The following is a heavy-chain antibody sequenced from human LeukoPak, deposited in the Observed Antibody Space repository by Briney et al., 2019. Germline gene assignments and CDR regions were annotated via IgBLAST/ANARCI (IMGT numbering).Heavy chain of an antibody. CDR1: GYTFTSYG. V-gene: IGHV1-18*01. J-gene: IGHJ4*02. CDR2: ISAYNGNT. D-gene: IGHD2-2*01. CDR3: AAGHNTSPLDY. Sequence: ASVKVSCKASGYTFTSYGISWVRQAPGQGLEWMGWISAYNGNTNYAQKFQERVTITRDMSTSTAYMELSSLRSEDTAVYYCAAGHNTSPLDYWGQGTLVTVSS.